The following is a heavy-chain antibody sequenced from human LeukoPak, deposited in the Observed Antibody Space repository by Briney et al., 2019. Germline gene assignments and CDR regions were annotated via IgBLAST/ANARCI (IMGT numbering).Heavy chain of an antibody. CDR3: ARARRTYTIFGVVITPASGFDP. J-gene: IGHJ5*02. V-gene: IGHV4-59*12. Sequence: SETLSLTCTVSGGSISSYYWSWIRQPPGKGLEWIGYIYYGGSTNYNPSLKSRVTTSVDTSKNQFSLKLSSVTAADTAVYYCARARRTYTIFGVVITPASGFDPWGQGTLVTVSS. CDR2: IYYGGST. CDR1: GGSISSYY. D-gene: IGHD3-3*01.